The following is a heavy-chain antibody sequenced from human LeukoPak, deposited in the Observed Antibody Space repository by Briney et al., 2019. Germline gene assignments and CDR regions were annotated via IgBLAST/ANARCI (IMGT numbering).Heavy chain of an antibody. CDR3: AKGVNYFVLEY. V-gene: IGHV3-23*01. CDR1: GFTFSNYY. CDR2: ISPSGGIT. Sequence: PGGSLRLSCAASGFTFSNYYMSWIRQAPGKGLEWVSAISPSGGITYYEDSVKGRFTISRDNSKNTLYLQMNSLRAEDTAVYYCAKGVNYFVLEYWGQGTLVTISS. D-gene: IGHD3-10*02. J-gene: IGHJ4*02.